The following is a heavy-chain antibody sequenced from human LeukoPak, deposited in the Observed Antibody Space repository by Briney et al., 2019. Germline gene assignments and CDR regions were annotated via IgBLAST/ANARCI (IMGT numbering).Heavy chain of an antibody. J-gene: IGHJ4*02. Sequence: GASVKVSCKASGGTFSSYAISWVRQAPGQGLEWMGRIIPILGIANYAQKFQGRVTITADKSTSTAYMELSSLRSEDTAVYYCARGGNLKRAPLDYWGQGTLVTVSS. CDR2: IIPILGIA. CDR3: ARGGNLKRAPLDY. V-gene: IGHV1-69*04. CDR1: GGTFSSYA. D-gene: IGHD4-23*01.